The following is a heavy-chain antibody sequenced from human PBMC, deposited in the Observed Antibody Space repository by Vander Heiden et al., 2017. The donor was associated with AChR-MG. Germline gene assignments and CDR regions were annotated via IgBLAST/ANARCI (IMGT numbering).Heavy chain of an antibody. Sequence: QVQLVQSGAEVKKPGASVKVSCKASGYTFTSYAITWVRQATGQGLEWMGGMNPSSGNTDYAQKLQGRVTMTRNTSISTAYMELSSLRSEDTAVDYCAGGAGVDGMDVWGQGTTVTVSS. V-gene: IGHV1-8*01. J-gene: IGHJ6*02. CDR1: GYTFTSYA. CDR3: AGGAGVDGMDV. CDR2: MNPSSGNT. D-gene: IGHD3-3*01.